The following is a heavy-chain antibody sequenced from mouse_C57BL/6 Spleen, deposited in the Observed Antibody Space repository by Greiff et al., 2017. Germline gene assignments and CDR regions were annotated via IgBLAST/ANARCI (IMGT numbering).Heavy chain of an antibody. V-gene: IGHV5-6*01. CDR3: ARLDY. J-gene: IGHJ4*01. Sequence: EVQGVESGGDLVKPGGSLKLSCAASGYTFSSYGMSWVRQTPDKRLEWVATISSGGSDTYYLDSVKGRFTIYRDNARNTLYLQLSSLRSEDTALYYCARLDYWGQVTSVTVSS. CDR1: GYTFSSYG. CDR2: ISSGGSDT.